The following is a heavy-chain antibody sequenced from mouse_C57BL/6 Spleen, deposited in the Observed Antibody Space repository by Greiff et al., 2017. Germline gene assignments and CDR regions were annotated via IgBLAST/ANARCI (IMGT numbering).Heavy chain of an antibody. CDR2: ISDGGSYT. CDR3: ARRTTVVSYYAMDY. D-gene: IGHD1-1*01. V-gene: IGHV5-4*03. CDR1: GFTFSSYA. Sequence: EVKLVESGGGLVKPGGSLKLSCAASGFTFSSYAMSWVRQTPEKRLEWVATISDGGSYTYYPDNVKGRFTISRDNAKNNLYLQMSHLKSEDTAMYYCARRTTVVSYYAMDYGGQGTSVTVSS. J-gene: IGHJ4*01.